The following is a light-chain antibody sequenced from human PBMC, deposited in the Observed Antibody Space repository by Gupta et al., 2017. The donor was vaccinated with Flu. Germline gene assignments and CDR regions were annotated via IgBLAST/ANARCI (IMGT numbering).Light chain of an antibody. CDR2: EVT. CDR3: TSYTSSRTDV. CDR1: SSYVGRYNR. J-gene: IGLJ1*01. V-gene: IGLV2-18*02. Sequence: QSALTQPPSVSGSPGHSVTISCTGTSSYVGRYNRVSWYQQSPGTVPKLMIDEVTNRPSGVHDRFSGSKSGNTASLTISGLQAEDEADYYCTSYTSSRTDVFGTGTKVTVL.